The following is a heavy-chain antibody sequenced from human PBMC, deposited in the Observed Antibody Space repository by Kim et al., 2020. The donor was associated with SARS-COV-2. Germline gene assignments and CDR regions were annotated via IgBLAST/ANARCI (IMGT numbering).Heavy chain of an antibody. CDR2: ISAYNGNT. CDR1: GFTFTSYG. CDR3: AREGGPVLRFSDWLGFFDY. D-gene: IGHD3-9*01. J-gene: IGHJ4*02. V-gene: IGHV1-18*04. Sequence: ASVKVSCKASGFTFTSYGFTWVRQAPGQGLEWVGWISAYNGNTNYAEKIQGRVSMTTDTSTSTAYMELRSLTSDDTAVYYCAREGGPVLRFSDWLGFFDYWGQGTLVTVSS.